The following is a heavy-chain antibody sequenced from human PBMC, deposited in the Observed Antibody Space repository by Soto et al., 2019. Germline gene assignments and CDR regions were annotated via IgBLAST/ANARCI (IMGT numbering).Heavy chain of an antibody. CDR3: ARGVVVYQQLVRGRDRFDP. CDR2: IDSDGRTT. D-gene: IGHD6-13*01. Sequence: EVQLVESGGGQVQPGGSLTLSFAVSGFTLRSYWMHWVGQAPGKGLEWVARIDSDGRTTSYADSVKGRFTISRDNAKNTVFLHMNSLRAEDRAVYYCARGVVVYQQLVRGRDRFDPWGQGTLVTVSS. V-gene: IGHV3-74*01. J-gene: IGHJ5*02. CDR1: GFTLRSYW.